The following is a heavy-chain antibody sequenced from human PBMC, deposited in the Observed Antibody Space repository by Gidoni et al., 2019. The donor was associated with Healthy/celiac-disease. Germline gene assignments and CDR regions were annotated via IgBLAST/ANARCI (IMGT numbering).Heavy chain of an antibody. CDR3: ASATGYSSSWYTS. Sequence: QVQLVQSGAEVKKPGASLKVSCKVSGYTFTSYDINWVRQATGQGLEWMGWMNPNSGNTGYAQKFQCRVTMTRNTSISTAYMELSSLRSEDTAVYYCASATGYSSSWYTSWGQGTLVTVSS. J-gene: IGHJ5*02. CDR1: GYTFTSYD. D-gene: IGHD6-13*01. V-gene: IGHV1-8*01. CDR2: MNPNSGNT.